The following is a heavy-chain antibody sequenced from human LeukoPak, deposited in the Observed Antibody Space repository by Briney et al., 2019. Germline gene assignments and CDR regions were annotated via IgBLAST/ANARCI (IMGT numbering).Heavy chain of an antibody. CDR3: ARSTVLAPRAGYYYYMDV. J-gene: IGHJ6*03. CDR1: GYTFTSYG. Sequence: GASVKVSCKASGYTFTSYGISWVRQAPGQGLEWMGGIIPIFGTANYAQKFQGRVTITTDESTSTAYMELSSLRSEDTAVYYCARSTVLAPRAGYYYYMDVWGKGTTVTVSS. D-gene: IGHD3-3*01. CDR2: IIPIFGTA. V-gene: IGHV1-69*05.